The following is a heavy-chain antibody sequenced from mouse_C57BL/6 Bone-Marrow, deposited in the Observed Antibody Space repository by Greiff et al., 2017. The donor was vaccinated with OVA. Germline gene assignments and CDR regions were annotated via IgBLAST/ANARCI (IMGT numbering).Heavy chain of an antibody. CDR3: ARGGTTAPGGYFDV. V-gene: IGHV5-4*03. J-gene: IGHJ1*03. CDR2: ISDGGSYT. D-gene: IGHD1-2*01. CDR1: GFTFSSYA. Sequence: EVKVVESGGGLVKPGGSLKLSCAASGFTFSSYAMSWVRQTPEKRLEWVATISDGGSYTYYPDNVKGRFTISRDNAKNNLYLQMSHLKSEDTAMYYCARGGTTAPGGYFDVWGTGTTVAVSS.